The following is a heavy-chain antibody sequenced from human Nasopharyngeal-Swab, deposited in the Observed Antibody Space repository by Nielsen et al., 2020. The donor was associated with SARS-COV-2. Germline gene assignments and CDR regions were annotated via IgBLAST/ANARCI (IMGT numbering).Heavy chain of an antibody. CDR1: GFTFNSHG. Sequence: GESLKISCAASGFTFNSHGMHWVRQAPGKGLEWVAVISFDGSKKYYADSVKGRFTISRDNSRKTLYLQMNSLRAEDTAVYHCAKANTRDFDYWGQGTLVTVSS. CDR2: ISFDGSKK. J-gene: IGHJ4*02. CDR3: AKANTRDFDY. V-gene: IGHV3-30*18.